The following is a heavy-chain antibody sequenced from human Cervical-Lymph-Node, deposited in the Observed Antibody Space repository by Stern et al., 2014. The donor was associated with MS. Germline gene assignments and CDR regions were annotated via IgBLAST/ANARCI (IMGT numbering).Heavy chain of an antibody. J-gene: IGHJ4*02. CDR1: GFTFSRYA. Sequence: MQLVESGGGLVQPGRSLRLSCAASGFTFSRYAMHWVRQAPGKGLEWVAVRWYDGSNPFLPGPVTGRFPNARDNFKNTLYLQMNSLRAEDTAVDYCASAYSSSHYYFDYWGQGTLVTVSS. CDR2: RWYDGSNP. CDR3: ASAYSSSHYYFDY. V-gene: IGHV3-33*01. D-gene: IGHD6-13*01.